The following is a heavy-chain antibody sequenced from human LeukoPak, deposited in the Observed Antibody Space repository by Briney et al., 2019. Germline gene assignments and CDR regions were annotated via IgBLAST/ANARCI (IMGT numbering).Heavy chain of an antibody. CDR1: GYTFTGYY. CDR2: INPNSGGT. Sequence: ASVKVSCKASGYTFTGYYMHWVRQAPGQGLEWMGWINPNSGGTNYAQKFQGRVTMTRDTSISTSYMELSSLRPDDTAVYYCASLEYASGSSNSYYYYDGRDIWGQGTTVTVSS. CDR3: ASLEYASGSSNSYYYYDGRDI. D-gene: IGHD3-10*01. J-gene: IGHJ6*02. V-gene: IGHV1-2*02.